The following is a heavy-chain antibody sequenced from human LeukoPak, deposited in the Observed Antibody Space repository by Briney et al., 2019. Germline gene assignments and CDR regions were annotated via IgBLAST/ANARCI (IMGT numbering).Heavy chain of an antibody. J-gene: IGHJ4*02. V-gene: IGHV3-21*01. CDR2: ISSSSSYI. CDR1: GFTFSSYS. CDR3: ARAISSSWYGGVFDY. D-gene: IGHD6-13*01. Sequence: GGSLRLSCAASGFTFSSYSMNWVRQAPGKGLEWVSSISSSSSYIYYADSVKGRFTISRDNAKNSLYLQMNSLRAEDTAVYYCARAISSSWYGGVFDYWGQGTLVTVSS.